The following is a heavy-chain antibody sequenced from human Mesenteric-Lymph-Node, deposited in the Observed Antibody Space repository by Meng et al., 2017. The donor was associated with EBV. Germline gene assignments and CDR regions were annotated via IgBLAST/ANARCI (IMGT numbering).Heavy chain of an antibody. Sequence: QGQLRQGGAGLLKPSETLSLPCAVYGGSFSGYYWSWIRQPPGKGLEWIGEINHSGSTNYNPPLKSRVTISVDTSKNQFSLKLSSVTAADTAVYYCARGEKGPIDYWGQGTLVTVSS. V-gene: IGHV4-34*01. CDR1: GGSFSGYY. J-gene: IGHJ4*02. CDR2: INHSGST. CDR3: ARGEKGPIDY.